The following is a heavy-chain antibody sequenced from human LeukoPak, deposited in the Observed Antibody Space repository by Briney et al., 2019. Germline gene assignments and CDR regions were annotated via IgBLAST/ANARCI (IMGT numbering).Heavy chain of an antibody. V-gene: IGHV3-72*01. D-gene: IGHD3-10*01. CDR2: TRNKANSYTT. CDR1: EFTFSDHY. CDR3: ARWDSGVSGYY. J-gene: IGHJ4*02. Sequence: GGSLRLSCAATEFTFSDHYMDWVPQAPGQGLVWIGRTRNKANSYTTEYAAAVKGRFTISRDDSKNSLYLQMNSMKPEDTAVYYCARWDSGVSGYYWGQGTVVTVS.